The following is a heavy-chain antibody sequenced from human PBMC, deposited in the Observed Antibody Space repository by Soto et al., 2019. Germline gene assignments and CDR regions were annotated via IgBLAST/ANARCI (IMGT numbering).Heavy chain of an antibody. Sequence: GASVKVSCKVSGYTLSELSMHWVLQAPGKGLEWMGWINPNSGGTNYAQKFQGRVTMTRDTSISAAYMGLSRLRSDDTAVYYCARARSSSSWYGPDAFDIWGQGTMVTVSS. CDR2: INPNSGGT. J-gene: IGHJ3*02. CDR1: GYTLSELS. D-gene: IGHD6-13*01. CDR3: ARARSSSSWYGPDAFDI. V-gene: IGHV1-2*02.